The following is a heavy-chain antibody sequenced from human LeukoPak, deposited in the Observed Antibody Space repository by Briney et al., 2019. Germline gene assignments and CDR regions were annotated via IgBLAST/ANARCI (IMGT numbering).Heavy chain of an antibody. J-gene: IGHJ4*02. CDR1: GFTFSSYW. D-gene: IGHD3-16*02. CDR3: AKYRPPRKLEYFDY. V-gene: IGHV3-7*03. Sequence: PGGSLRLSCAASGFTFSSYWMSWVRQAPGKGLEWVSNMNQDGSEKNYVDSVKGRFTISRDNAKNSLYLQMSSLRAEDTAVYYCAKYRPPRKLEYFDYWGQGTLVTVSS. CDR2: MNQDGSEK.